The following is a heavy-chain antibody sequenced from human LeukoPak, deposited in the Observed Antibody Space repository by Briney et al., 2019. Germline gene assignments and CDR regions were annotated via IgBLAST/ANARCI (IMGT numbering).Heavy chain of an antibody. CDR2: IIPILGIA. CDR3: ARSRGHLAARPWNY. J-gene: IGHJ4*02. CDR1: GGTFSSYT. Sequence: SVKVSCKASGGTFSSYTISWVRQAPGQGLEWMGRIIPILGIANYAQKFQGRVTITADKSTSTAYMELSSLRSEDTAVYYCARSRGHLAARPWNYWGQRTLVTVSS. V-gene: IGHV1-69*02. D-gene: IGHD6-6*01.